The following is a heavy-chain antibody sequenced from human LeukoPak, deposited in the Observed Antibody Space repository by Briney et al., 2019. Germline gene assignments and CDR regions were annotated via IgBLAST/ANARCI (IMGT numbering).Heavy chain of an antibody. CDR3: AKTIQPYGNFDY. Sequence: GGSLRLSCAASGFTFSSYAMSWVRRAPGKGLEWVSAISGSGGSTYYADSVKGRFTISRDNSKNTLYLQMNSLRAEDTAIYYCAKTIQPYGNFDYWGQGTLVTVSS. CDR2: ISGSGGST. V-gene: IGHV3-23*01. CDR1: GFTFSSYA. D-gene: IGHD2/OR15-2a*01. J-gene: IGHJ4*02.